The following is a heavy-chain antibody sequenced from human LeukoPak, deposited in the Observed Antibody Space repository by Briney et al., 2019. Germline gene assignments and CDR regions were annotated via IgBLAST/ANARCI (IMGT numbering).Heavy chain of an antibody. CDR2: INPDSGGT. D-gene: IGHD6-13*01. J-gene: IGHJ4*02. CDR1: GYTFTGYY. CDR3: ARVFIAAAGTDY. Sequence: ASVKVSCKASGYTFTGYYMRCVRQAPGQRLEWMGWINPDSGGTNYAQKFQGTVTMARDTSISTAYMGLGRLRSDDADVYYCARVFIAAAGTDYWGQGTLVTVSS. V-gene: IGHV1-2*02.